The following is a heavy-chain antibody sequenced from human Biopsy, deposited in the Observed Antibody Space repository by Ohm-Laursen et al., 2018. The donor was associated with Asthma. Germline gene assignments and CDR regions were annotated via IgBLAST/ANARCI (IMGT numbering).Heavy chain of an antibody. J-gene: IGHJ5*02. CDR3: AREVGATRYDP. V-gene: IGHV1-3*01. CDR1: GHTFTSNA. CDR2: LNPVNGNT. D-gene: IGHD1-26*01. Sequence: ASVKVSCKASGHTFTSNAIHWMRQAPGQSLEWMAWLNPVNGNTKYSQQFQGRVTITRDTSASTAYMELSSLTSEDTAVFYCAREVGATRYDPWGQGTLVTVSS.